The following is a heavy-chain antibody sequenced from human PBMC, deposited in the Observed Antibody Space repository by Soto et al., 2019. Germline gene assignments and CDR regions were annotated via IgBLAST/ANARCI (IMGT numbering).Heavy chain of an antibody. Sequence: EVQLVESGGRLVKPGESLRLSCVASGFDFSYYTMNWVRQAPGKGLEWVSAISASSSHKYSADSVRGRFTFSRDNANNSLYLQMNNLRVEDTAVYYCARLRSDAFDIRGQGTLVTVSS. V-gene: IGHV3-21*02. CDR3: ARLRSDAFDI. CDR1: GFDFSYYT. D-gene: IGHD4-17*01. CDR2: ISASSSHK. J-gene: IGHJ3*02.